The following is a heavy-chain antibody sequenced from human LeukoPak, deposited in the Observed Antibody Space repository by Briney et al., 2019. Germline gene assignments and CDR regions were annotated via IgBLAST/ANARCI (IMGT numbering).Heavy chain of an antibody. CDR2: ISGSGGST. J-gene: IGHJ4*02. V-gene: IGHV3-23*01. CDR1: GLTLSSYA. Sequence: GGSLRLSCAASGLTLSSYAMSWVRQTPGKGLEWVSAISGSGGSTYYADSVKGRFTISRDNSKNTLYLQMNSLRAEDTAVYYCAKRSGYYHFVYWGQGTLVTVSS. CDR3: AKRSGYYHFVY. D-gene: IGHD3-3*01.